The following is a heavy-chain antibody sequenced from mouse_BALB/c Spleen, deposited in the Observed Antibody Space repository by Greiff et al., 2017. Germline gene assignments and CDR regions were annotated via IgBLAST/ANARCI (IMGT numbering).Heavy chain of an antibody. Sequence: EVQLQQTGPELVKPGASVKISCKASGYSFTDYIMLWVKQSHGKSLEWIGNINPYYGSTSYNLKFKGKATLTVDKSSSTAYMQLNSLTSEDSAVYYCARLKVEDAMDYWGQRTSVTVSS. J-gene: IGHJ4*01. CDR3: ARLKVEDAMDY. D-gene: IGHD1-1*01. CDR2: INPYYGST. V-gene: IGHV1-39*01. CDR1: GYSFTDYI.